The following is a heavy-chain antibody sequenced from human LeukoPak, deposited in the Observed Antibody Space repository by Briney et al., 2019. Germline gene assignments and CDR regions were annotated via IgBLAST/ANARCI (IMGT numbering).Heavy chain of an antibody. Sequence: GGSLRLSCAASGFXFSSYSINWVRQAPGKGLEWVSYITSGSSTIYYADSVKGRFTISRDDARNSLYLQMNSLRDEDTAVYYCARDLGYCSSTSCYGIDYWGQGTLVTVSS. V-gene: IGHV3-48*02. J-gene: IGHJ4*02. CDR3: ARDLGYCSSTSCYGIDY. CDR1: GFXFSSYS. CDR2: ITSGSSTI. D-gene: IGHD2-2*01.